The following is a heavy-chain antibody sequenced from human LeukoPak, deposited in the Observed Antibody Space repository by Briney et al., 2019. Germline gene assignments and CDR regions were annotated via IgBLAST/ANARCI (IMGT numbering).Heavy chain of an antibody. CDR2: INHSGST. V-gene: IGHV4-34*01. J-gene: IGHJ4*02. CDR1: GGSFSGYY. D-gene: IGHD1-26*01. Sequence: PETLSLTCAVYGGSFSGYYWSWIRQPPGKGLEWIAEINHSGSTNYNPSLKSRVTISVDTSKNQFSLKLSSVTAADTAVYYCARMLWELNQVVYFDYWGQGTLVTVSS. CDR3: ARMLWELNQVVYFDY.